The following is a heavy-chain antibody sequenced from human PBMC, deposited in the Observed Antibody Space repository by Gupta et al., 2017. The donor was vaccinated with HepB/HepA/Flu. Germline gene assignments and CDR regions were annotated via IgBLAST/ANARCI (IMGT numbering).Heavy chain of an antibody. CDR2: IFYSGNT. J-gene: IGHJ4*02. V-gene: IGHV4-39*01. D-gene: IGHD3-10*01. Sequence: QLQLQESGPGLVKTSETLFLTCTISGDSISSSTYFWGWIRQSPGKGLEWIGSIFYSGNTYYNPSLKSRVTISIDTSKNQFSLTLTSVTAADTAVYYCARQLASGVYYNAPGAHFDFWGQGSLVTVSS. CDR3: ARQLASGVYYNAPGAHFDF. CDR1: GDSISSSTYF.